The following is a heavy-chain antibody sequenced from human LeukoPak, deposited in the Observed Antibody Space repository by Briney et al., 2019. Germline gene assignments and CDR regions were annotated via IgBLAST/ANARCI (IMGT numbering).Heavy chain of an antibody. CDR3: ARSPPTLLWFGELLNGYVDY. CDR1: GYTFTSYG. J-gene: IGHJ4*02. D-gene: IGHD3-10*01. V-gene: IGHV1-18*01. CDR2: ISAYNGNA. Sequence: ASVKVSCKASGYTFTSYGISWVRQAPGQGLEWMGWISAYNGNANYAQKLQGRVTMTTDTSTSTAYMELRSLRSDDTAVYYCARSPPTLLWFGELLNGYVDYWGQGTLVTVSS.